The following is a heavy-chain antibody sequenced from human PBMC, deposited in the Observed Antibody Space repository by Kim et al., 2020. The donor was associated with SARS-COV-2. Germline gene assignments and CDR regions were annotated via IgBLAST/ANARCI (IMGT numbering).Heavy chain of an antibody. J-gene: IGHJ4*02. D-gene: IGHD2-2*01. CDR1: GFSFSGYV. V-gene: IGHV3-23*01. CDR3: AKGRGSIYYFFDH. CDR2: ISTSGSGT. Sequence: GGSLRLSCVASGFSFSGYVMTWVRQAPGKGLEWVSGISTSGSGTYYADSVKGRFTFSRDNSRNTLYLQMNSLRAEDTAVYYCAKGRGSIYYFFDHWGQGTLVTVSS.